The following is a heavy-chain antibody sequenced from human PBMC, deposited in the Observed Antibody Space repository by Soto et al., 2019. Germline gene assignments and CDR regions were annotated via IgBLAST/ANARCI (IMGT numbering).Heavy chain of an antibody. CDR3: ARVSFETSGYADY. V-gene: IGHV1-3*01. D-gene: IGHD3-22*01. CDR2: INAANGNT. J-gene: IGHJ4*02. Sequence: WASVKVSCKASGYIFSTYTMHWVCQAPGQRLEWMGWINAANGNTKYSQNFQGRVTISRDTSASTAYLELSSLRSEDTAVYYCARVSFETSGYADYWGQGTLVTVSS. CDR1: GYIFSTYT.